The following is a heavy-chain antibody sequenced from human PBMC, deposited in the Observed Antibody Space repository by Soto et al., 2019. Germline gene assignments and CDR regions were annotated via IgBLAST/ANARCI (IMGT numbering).Heavy chain of an antibody. CDR1: GFAFSSSN. J-gene: IGHJ4*02. V-gene: IGHV3-30*18. CDR3: AKDRYDTWSYDY. Sequence: QVQLVESGGGVVQPGRSLRLSCAASGFAFSSSNMHWVRQAPGKGLEWVALISQDGSDKYFADSVKGRFTISRDNSKNTLYLQMYSLGAEDTAVYYCAKDRYDTWSYDYWGQGTLVTVSS. CDR2: ISQDGSDK. D-gene: IGHD5-12*01.